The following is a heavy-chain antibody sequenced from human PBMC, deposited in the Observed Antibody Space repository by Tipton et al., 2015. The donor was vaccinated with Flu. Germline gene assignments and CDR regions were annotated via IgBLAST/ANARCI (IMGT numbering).Heavy chain of an antibody. Sequence: GLVKPSETLSLVCTVSGGSISTYHWSWIRQPPGKGLEWIGYISSSGGTNYNPSLKSRVTISVDTSKSQFSLKLRSVTAADTAVYYCARLSYYDVDLKNFYFDYWGQGALVTVSS. D-gene: IGHD3-10*02. CDR2: ISSSGGT. CDR3: ARLSYYDVDLKNFYFDY. V-gene: IGHV4-4*08. J-gene: IGHJ4*02. CDR1: GGSISTYH.